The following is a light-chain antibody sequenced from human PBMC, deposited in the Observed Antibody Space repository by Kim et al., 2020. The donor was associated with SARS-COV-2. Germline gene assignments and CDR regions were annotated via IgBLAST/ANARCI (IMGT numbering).Light chain of an antibody. CDR3: AGWDDSLNAEV. J-gene: IGLJ3*02. CDR1: SSNLGTNS. V-gene: IGLV1-44*01. CDR2: KNN. Sequence: ELTQPPSVSGTPGQRVTISCSGSSSNLGTNSVHLYQQFPGTAPEVLIYKNNQRPSGVPDRFSGSKSGTSASLAISGLQSEDEGDYYCAGWDDSLNAEVFGGGTKVTVL.